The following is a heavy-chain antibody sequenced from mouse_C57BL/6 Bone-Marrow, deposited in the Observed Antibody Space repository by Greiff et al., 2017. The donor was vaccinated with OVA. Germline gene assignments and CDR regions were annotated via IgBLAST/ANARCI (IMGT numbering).Heavy chain of an antibody. CDR2: ISDGGSYT. CDR1: GFTFSSYA. V-gene: IGHV5-4*01. CDR3: ARDDYDEGYAMDY. Sequence: VQLKESGGGLVKPGGSLKLSCAASGFTFSSYAMSWVRQTPEKRLEWVANISDGGSYTYYPDNVKGRFTISRDNAKNNLYLQMSHLKSEDTAMYYCARDDYDEGYAMDYWGQGTSVTVSS. J-gene: IGHJ4*01. D-gene: IGHD2-4*01.